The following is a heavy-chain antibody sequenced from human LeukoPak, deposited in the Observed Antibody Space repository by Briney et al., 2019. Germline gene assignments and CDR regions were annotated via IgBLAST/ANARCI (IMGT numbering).Heavy chain of an antibody. D-gene: IGHD6-19*01. CDR1: GFTFSNYA. CDR3: AREDRYSRGPTEDY. J-gene: IGHJ4*02. V-gene: IGHV3-30-3*01. Sequence: PGGSLRLSCAASGFTFSNYAMHWVRQAPGKGLEWVAFISYAGSNKYYADSVKGRFTISRDNSKNTLYLQMNSLRAEDTAVYYCAREDRYSRGPTEDYWGQGTLVTVSS. CDR2: ISYAGSNK.